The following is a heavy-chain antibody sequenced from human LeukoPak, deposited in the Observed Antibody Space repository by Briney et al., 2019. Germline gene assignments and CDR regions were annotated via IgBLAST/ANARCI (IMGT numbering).Heavy chain of an antibody. CDR3: ARDLGRYDSNQGPLDAFDI. J-gene: IGHJ3*02. CDR1: GVTVSSNH. Sequence: GGSLRLSCAASGVTVSSNHMSWVRQAPGKGLEWVSVIYSAGSTYYAYSVKGRFTISRDNSKNTLYLQMNSLRAEHTAICSCARDLGRYDSNQGPLDAFDIWGQGTMVTVSS. D-gene: IGHD3-22*01. CDR2: IYSAGST. V-gene: IGHV3-53*01.